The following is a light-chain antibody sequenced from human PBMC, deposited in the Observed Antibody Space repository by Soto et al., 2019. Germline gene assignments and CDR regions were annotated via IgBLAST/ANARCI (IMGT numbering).Light chain of an antibody. V-gene: IGKV3-20*01. CDR1: QSFSIDY. Sequence: EIVLTQSPGTLSLSPGERPTLSCRASQSFSIDYLAWYQQKPGQAPRXXIYGASSRATGIPDRFSGGVSGTDFALTISRLEPEDFEVYYCQQYAASPWTFGQGTKVDIK. J-gene: IGKJ1*01. CDR2: GAS. CDR3: QQYAASPWT.